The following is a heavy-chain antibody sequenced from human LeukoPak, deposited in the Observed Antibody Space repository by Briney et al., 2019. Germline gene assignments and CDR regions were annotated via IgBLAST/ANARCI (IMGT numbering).Heavy chain of an antibody. CDR1: EFDFSSHA. V-gene: IGHV3-23*01. D-gene: IGHD6-19*01. J-gene: IGHJ2*01. Sequence: GGSLRLSCAASEFDFSSHAMTWVRQAPGKGLEWVPAISISGSKTYYADSVKGRFTISRDNSKNTLYLQMNSLRADDTAVYYCVKARGNGWPFWFFDLWGRGTLVTVSS. CDR2: ISISGSKT. CDR3: VKARGNGWPFWFFDL.